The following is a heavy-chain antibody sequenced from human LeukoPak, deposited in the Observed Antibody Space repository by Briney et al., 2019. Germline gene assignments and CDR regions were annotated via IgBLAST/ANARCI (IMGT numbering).Heavy chain of an antibody. V-gene: IGHV4-39*01. Sequence: SETLSLTCIVSGYSISSSYFYWAWLRQPTGKGLEWIGTIYYSGSTDYNPSLKSRVTISVDTSKNQFSLRLSLVTVADTAVYYCASRTTGYQAFDIWGQGTMVTVSS. D-gene: IGHD3-9*01. CDR1: GYSISSSYFY. J-gene: IGHJ3*02. CDR2: IYYSGST. CDR3: ASRTTGYQAFDI.